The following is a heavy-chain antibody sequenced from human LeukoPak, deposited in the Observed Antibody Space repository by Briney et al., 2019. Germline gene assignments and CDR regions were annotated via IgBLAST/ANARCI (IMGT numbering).Heavy chain of an antibody. J-gene: IGHJ4*02. V-gene: IGHV3-23*01. CDR2: ISGSGGNT. CDR3: ANEKRIAAAGTVGFDY. D-gene: IGHD6-13*01. Sequence: GGSLRLSCAASGFTFTNYAMSWVRQAAGKGLEWVSAISGSGGNTYYADSVKGRFTISRDNSKNTLYLQMNSLRAEDTAIYYCANEKRIAAAGTVGFDYWGQGTLVTVSS. CDR1: GFTFTNYA.